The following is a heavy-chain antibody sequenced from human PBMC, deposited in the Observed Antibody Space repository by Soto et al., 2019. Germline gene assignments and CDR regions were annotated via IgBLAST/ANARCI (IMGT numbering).Heavy chain of an antibody. CDR3: AREDILGVRSFDY. CDR2: ISSGSKTI. CDR1: GFTFSGYS. D-gene: IGHD3-9*01. J-gene: IGHJ4*02. Sequence: PGGSLRLSCAASGFTFSGYSVNWVRQAPGKGLEWVSYISSGSKTIYYAESVKGRFTVSRDNARNSQYLQMSSLRDEDTAVYYCAREDILGVRSFDYWGQGTLVTVSS. V-gene: IGHV3-48*02.